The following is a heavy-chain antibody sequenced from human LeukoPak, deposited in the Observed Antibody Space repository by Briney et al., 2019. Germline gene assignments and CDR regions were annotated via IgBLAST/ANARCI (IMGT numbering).Heavy chain of an antibody. CDR1: GFTFNNYA. V-gene: IGHV3-23*01. CDR2: ITASGGST. D-gene: IGHD1-1*01. J-gene: IGHJ4*02. CDR3: ARDYPTSGIVTIFDC. Sequence: GGSLRLSCASSGFTFNNYAMTWVRQAPGKGLEWVSSITASGGSTYCADSVKGRFTTSRDNSKNTLYLQMSSLRAEDTAVYYCARDYPTSGIVTIFDCWGQGTLVTVSS.